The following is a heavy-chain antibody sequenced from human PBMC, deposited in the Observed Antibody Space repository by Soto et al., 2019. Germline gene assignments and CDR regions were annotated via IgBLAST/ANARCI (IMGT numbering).Heavy chain of an antibody. Sequence: QVPLVQSGAEVEKPWASVKVSCKASGYAFTNYAVHWVRQAAGQRIEWMGWINAGNGNTRFSQNLQGRVTITRDTSARTVYMEPSSLRSDDTAVYYCARGHLAVVPVASWFYFMDVWGKGTTVTVSS. CDR3: ARGHLAVVPVASWFYFMDV. J-gene: IGHJ6*03. D-gene: IGHD2-2*01. CDR2: INAGNGNT. CDR1: GYAFTNYA. V-gene: IGHV1-3*01.